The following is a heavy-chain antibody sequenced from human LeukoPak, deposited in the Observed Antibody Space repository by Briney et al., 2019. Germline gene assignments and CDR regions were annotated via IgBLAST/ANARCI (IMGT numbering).Heavy chain of an antibody. D-gene: IGHD3-22*01. CDR3: ARDTLEDSSGCYSGYFDY. Sequence: GRSLRLSCAASGFTFSSYGMHWVRQAPGKGLEWVAVIWYDGSNKYYADSVKGRFTISRDNSKNTLYLQMNSLRAEDTAVYYCARDTLEDSSGCYSGYFDYWGQGTLVTVSS. CDR1: GFTFSSYG. J-gene: IGHJ4*02. V-gene: IGHV3-33*01. CDR2: IWYDGSNK.